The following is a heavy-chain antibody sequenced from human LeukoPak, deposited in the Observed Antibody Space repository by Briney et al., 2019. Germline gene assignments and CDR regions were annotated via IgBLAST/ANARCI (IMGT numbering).Heavy chain of an antibody. CDR1: GFTVSSNY. J-gene: IGHJ4*02. CDR3: ARVSGGSYAF. V-gene: IGHV3-7*01. CDR2: IKQDGSEK. Sequence: GGSLRLSCAASGFTVSSNYMSWVRQAPGKGLEWVANIKQDGSEKYYVDSVKGRFTISRDNAKNSLYLQMNSLRAEDTAVYYCARVSGGSYAFWGQGTLVTVSS. D-gene: IGHD1-26*01.